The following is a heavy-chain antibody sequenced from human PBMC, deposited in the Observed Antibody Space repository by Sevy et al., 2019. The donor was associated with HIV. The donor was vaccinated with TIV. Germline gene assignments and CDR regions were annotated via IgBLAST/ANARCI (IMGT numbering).Heavy chain of an antibody. CDR2: IRYDGNNT. D-gene: IGHD2-21*01. V-gene: IGHV3-30*02. J-gene: IGHJ4*02. CDR3: AKDESHCGGECHPTFFDY. CDR1: GFTFRNYG. Sequence: GGSLRLSCTASGFTFRNYGMHWVRQAPGKGLEWVAFIRYDGNNTYYEDSVKGRFTIYRDNSKNTLYLQMNSLRAEDTSVYYCAKDESHCGGECHPTFFDYWGQGSLVTVSS.